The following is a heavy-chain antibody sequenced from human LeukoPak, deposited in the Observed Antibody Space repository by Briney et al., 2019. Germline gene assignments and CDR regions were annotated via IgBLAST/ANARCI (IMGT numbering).Heavy chain of an antibody. CDR2: INPNSGGT. CDR1: GYTFTGYY. J-gene: IGHJ5*02. D-gene: IGHD5-18*01. Sequence: SVKVSCKASGYTFTGYYMHWVRQAPGQGLEWMGWINPNSGGTNYAQKFQGRVTMTRDTSISTAYMELSRLRSDDTAVYYCAREEYSYGNSNWFDPWGQGTLVTVSS. V-gene: IGHV1-2*02. CDR3: AREEYSYGNSNWFDP.